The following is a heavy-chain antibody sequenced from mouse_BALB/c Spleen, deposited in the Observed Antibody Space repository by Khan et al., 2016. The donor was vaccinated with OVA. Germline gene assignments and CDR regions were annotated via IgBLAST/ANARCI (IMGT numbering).Heavy chain of an antibody. CDR1: GYTFTDYG. CDR2: ISTYYGDA. V-gene: IGHV1S137*01. Sequence: VQLQQSGAELVRPGVSVKISCKGSGYTFTDYGIHWVKQSHAKSLEWIGVISTYYGDASYNQKFKGKATMTVDKSSSTAYMELARLTSEDSAIYDCASDSAGEEFAYWGQGTLVTVSA. J-gene: IGHJ3*01. CDR3: ASDSAGEEFAY. D-gene: IGHD3-2*01.